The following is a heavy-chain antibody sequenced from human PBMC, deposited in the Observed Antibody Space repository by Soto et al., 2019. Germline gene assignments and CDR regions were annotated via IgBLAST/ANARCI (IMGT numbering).Heavy chain of an antibody. CDR3: VHSRCGGDCRRSSSSHYYYGMDV. Sequence: QITLKESGPTLVKPTQTLTLTCSFSGFSLNTGGLGVGWIRQPPGKALEWLALIYWDGDKRYSPSLQSRLSITKDTSNNQVVLTMPNMDPVDTATYYCVHSRCGGDCRRSSSSHYYYGMDVWGQGNTVTVSS. V-gene: IGHV2-5*02. CDR2: IYWDGDK. D-gene: IGHD2-21*02. CDR1: GFSLNTGGLG. J-gene: IGHJ6*02.